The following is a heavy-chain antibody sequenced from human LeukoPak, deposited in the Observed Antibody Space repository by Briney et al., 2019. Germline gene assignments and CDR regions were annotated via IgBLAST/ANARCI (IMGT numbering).Heavy chain of an antibody. V-gene: IGHV3-48*03. CDR2: ISSSGSTI. CDR3: ARELAGWFDP. CDR1: GFTFSSYE. D-gene: IGHD6-19*01. Sequence: GGSLRLSCAASGFTFSSYEMNWVRQAPGKGLEWVSYISSSGSTIYYADSVKGRFTISRGNAKNSLYLQMNSLRAEDTAVYYCARELAGWFDPWGQGTLVTVSS. J-gene: IGHJ5*02.